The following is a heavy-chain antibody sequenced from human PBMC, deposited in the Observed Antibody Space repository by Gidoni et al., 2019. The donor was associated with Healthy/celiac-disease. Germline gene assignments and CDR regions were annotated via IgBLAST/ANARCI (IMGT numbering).Heavy chain of an antibody. J-gene: IGHJ5*02. Sequence: QVQLQQWGAGLLKPSETLSLTCAVYGGSFSGYYWSWIRQPPGKGLEWIGEINHSGSTNYNPSLKSRVTISVDTSKNQFSLKLSSVTAADTAVYYCARGVMSRRYCSSTSCYRRSAWFDPWGQGTLVTVSS. CDR1: GGSFSGYY. CDR2: INHSGST. V-gene: IGHV4-34*01. CDR3: ARGVMSRRYCSSTSCYRRSAWFDP. D-gene: IGHD2-2*02.